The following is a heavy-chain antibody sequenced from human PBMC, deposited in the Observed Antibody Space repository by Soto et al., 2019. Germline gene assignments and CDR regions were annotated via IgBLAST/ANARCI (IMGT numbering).Heavy chain of an antibody. CDR2: ISGSGGST. J-gene: IGHJ4*02. D-gene: IGHD6-13*01. CDR1: GFTFSSYA. V-gene: IGHV3-23*01. CDR3: AKFRPAGSYTTLPYYFDY. Sequence: EVQLLESGGGLVQPGGSLRLSCAASGFTFSSYAMSWVRQAPGKGLEWVSAISGSGGSTYYTDSVKGRFTISRDNSKNTLYLQMNSLRAEDTAVYYCAKFRPAGSYTTLPYYFDYWGQGTLVTVSS.